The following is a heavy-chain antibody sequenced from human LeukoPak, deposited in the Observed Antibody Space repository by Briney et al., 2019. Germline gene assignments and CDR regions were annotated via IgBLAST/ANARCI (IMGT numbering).Heavy chain of an antibody. CDR1: GYTFNTYG. Sequence: ASVKVSCKASGYTFNTYGITWVRQAPGQGLEWMGGIIPLFGTASYAQNFQGRVTISADESTSTAYMELSSLRSEDTTVYYCARDLTMVRGARYRPYNWFAPWGQGTLVAVSS. CDR3: ARDLTMVRGARYRPYNWFAP. J-gene: IGHJ5*02. CDR2: IIPLFGTA. V-gene: IGHV1-69*13. D-gene: IGHD3-10*01.